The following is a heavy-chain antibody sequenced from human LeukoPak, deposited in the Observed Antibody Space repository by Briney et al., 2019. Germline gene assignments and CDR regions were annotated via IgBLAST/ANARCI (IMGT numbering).Heavy chain of an antibody. CDR2: ISGSGDST. CDR3: AREIAAAGTVDY. CDR1: GFTFSSYA. Sequence: GGSLRLSCAASGFTFSSYAMSWVRQAPGKGLEWVSAISGSGDSTYYADSVKGRFTISRDNSKNTLYLQMNSLRAEDTAVYYCAREIAAAGTVDYWGQGTLVTVSS. V-gene: IGHV3-23*01. J-gene: IGHJ4*02. D-gene: IGHD6-13*01.